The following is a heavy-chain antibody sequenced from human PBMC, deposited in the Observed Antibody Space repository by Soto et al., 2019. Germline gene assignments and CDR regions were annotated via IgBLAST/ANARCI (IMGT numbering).Heavy chain of an antibody. V-gene: IGHV1-69*13. CDR3: ARDPVAGTYFDY. CDR2: IIPIFGTA. CDR1: GYTFSSYA. Sequence: SVKVSCKASGYTFSSYAISWVRQAPGQGLEWMGGIIPIFGTANYAQKFQGRVTITADESTSTAYMELSSLRSEDTAVYYCARDPVAGTYFDYWGQGTLVTVSS. D-gene: IGHD6-19*01. J-gene: IGHJ4*02.